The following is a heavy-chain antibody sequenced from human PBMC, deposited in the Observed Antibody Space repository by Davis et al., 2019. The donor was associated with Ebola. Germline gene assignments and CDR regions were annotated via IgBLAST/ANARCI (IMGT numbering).Heavy chain of an antibody. CDR1: GNSVSSKGAA. D-gene: IGHD1-26*01. CDR2: TYYTSERYI. V-gene: IGHV6-1*01. Sequence: HSQTLSLTRVISGNSVSSKGAAWNWIRQSPSRGLEWLGRTYYTSERYIDYAVSMKSRITINPDTSKNQLSLQLNSVTPEDTDVYYCVRGWGRTGLGVWGQGTTVTVSS. J-gene: IGHJ6*02. CDR3: VRGWGRTGLGV.